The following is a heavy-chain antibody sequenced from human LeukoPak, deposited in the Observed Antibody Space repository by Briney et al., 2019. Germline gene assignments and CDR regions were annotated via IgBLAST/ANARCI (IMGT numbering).Heavy chain of an antibody. D-gene: IGHD3-3*01. CDR3: ARDSGVITILGVVECYGMDV. CDR1: GGSISSGGYY. V-gene: IGHV4-31*03. CDR2: IYYSGST. J-gene: IGHJ6*02. Sequence: SETLSLTCTVSGGSISSGGYYWSWIRQHPGKGLEWIEYIYYSGSTYYNPSLKSRVTISVDTSKNQFSLKLSSVTAADTAVYYCARDSGVITILGVVECYGMDVWGQGTTVTVSS.